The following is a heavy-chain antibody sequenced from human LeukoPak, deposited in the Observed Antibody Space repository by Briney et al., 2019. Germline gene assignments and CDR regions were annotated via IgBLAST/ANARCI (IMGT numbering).Heavy chain of an antibody. D-gene: IGHD4-23*01. CDR3: AKSHSVAQRGYYDY. CDR2: VSDSGADT. V-gene: IGHV3-23*01. J-gene: IGHJ4*02. Sequence: PGGALRLSCAASGFSFTTYAMSWVRQAPGKGLEWLSTVSDSGADTYYADSVKGRFTISRDNSRNTVYPQMNSLRAEDAAVYYCAKSHSVAQRGYYDYWGQGTLVTVSS. CDR1: GFSFTTYA.